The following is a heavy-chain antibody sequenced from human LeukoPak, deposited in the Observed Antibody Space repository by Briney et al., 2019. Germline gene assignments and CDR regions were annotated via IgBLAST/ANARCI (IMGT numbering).Heavy chain of an antibody. CDR1: GFTFINYA. V-gene: IGHV3-23*01. Sequence: SGGSLRLSCAASGFTFINYAMYWVRQAPGKGLEWVSGISASGGRTEYADSVKGRFTISRDTSENTLFLQMNNLRADDTAVYYCAGRPNAFDIWGQGTVVTVSS. CDR2: ISASGGRT. CDR3: AGRPNAFDI. D-gene: IGHD6-6*01. J-gene: IGHJ3*02.